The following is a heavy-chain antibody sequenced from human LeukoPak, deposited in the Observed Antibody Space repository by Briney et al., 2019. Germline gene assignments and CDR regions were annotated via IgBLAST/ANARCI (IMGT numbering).Heavy chain of an antibody. CDR1: GFTFGDYA. V-gene: IGHV3-49*04. CDR3: TSGVDLAYRGGDCYSGL. D-gene: IGHD2-21*02. Sequence: GGSLRLSCTASGFTFGDYAMSWVRQAPGKGLEWVGFIRSKAYGGTTEYAASVKGRFTISRDDSKSVAYLQMNSLKTEDTAVYYCTSGVDLAYRGGDCYSGLWGQGTLVTVSS. J-gene: IGHJ4*02. CDR2: IRSKAYGGTT.